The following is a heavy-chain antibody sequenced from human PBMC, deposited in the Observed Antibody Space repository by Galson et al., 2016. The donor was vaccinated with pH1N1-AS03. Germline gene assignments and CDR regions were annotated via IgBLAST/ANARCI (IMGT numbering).Heavy chain of an antibody. D-gene: IGHD5/OR15-5a*01. CDR3: AKAAEFASTTYDFEY. Sequence: SLRLSCAASGFIFTSYTMHWVRQAPGKGLAWVAVISFDGNNRYYMDSVKGRFSISRDDSKNTLYLQMNSLRAEDTAVYYCAKAAEFASTTYDFEYWGQGTLVTVTS. CDR2: ISFDGNNR. J-gene: IGHJ4*02. V-gene: IGHV3-30*18. CDR1: GFIFTSYT.